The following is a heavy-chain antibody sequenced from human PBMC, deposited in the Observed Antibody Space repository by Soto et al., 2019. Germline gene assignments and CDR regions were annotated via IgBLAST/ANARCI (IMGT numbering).Heavy chain of an antibody. CDR3: ARFYRQVGYCSGGSCYSDRDAFDI. J-gene: IGHJ3*02. V-gene: IGHV1-8*01. CDR1: GYTFTSYD. CDR2: MNPNSGNT. D-gene: IGHD2-15*01. Sequence: WASVKVSCKASGYTFTSYDINWVRQATGQGLEWMGWMNPNSGNTGYAQKFQGRVTMTRNTSISTAYMELSSLRSEDTAVYYCARFYRQVGYCSGGSCYSDRDAFDIWGQGTMVTVSS.